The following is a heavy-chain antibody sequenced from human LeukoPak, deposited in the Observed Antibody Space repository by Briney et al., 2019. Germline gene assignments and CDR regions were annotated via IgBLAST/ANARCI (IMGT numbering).Heavy chain of an antibody. J-gene: IGHJ4*02. V-gene: IGHV3-23*01. CDR2: ISGSGGST. Sequence: PGGSLRLSCAASGFTFSSYAMSWVRQAPGKGLEWVSAISGSGGSTYYADSVKGRFTISRDNSKNTLYPQMNSLRAEDTAVYYSAKQQWLVRGAFDYWGEGTLVTVSS. D-gene: IGHD6-19*01. CDR1: GFTFSSYA. CDR3: AKQQWLVRGAFDY.